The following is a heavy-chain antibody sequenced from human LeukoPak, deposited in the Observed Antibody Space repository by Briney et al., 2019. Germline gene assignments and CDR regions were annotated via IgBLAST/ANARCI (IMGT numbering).Heavy chain of an antibody. CDR3: ARIGLVVPAALSYYYYYGMDV. V-gene: IGHV1-8*01. Sequence: ASVKVSCKASGYTFTNYDINWVRQATGQGREWMGWMNPNSGNTGYAQKFQGRVTMTRNTSISTAYMELSSLRSEDTGVYYCARIGLVVPAALSYYYYYGMDVWGQGTTVTVSS. J-gene: IGHJ6*02. CDR1: GYTFTNYD. CDR2: MNPNSGNT. D-gene: IGHD2-2*01.